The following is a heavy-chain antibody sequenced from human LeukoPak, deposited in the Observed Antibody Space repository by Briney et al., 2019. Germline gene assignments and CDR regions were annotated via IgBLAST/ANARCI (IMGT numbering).Heavy chain of an antibody. CDR1: GFTFSSYS. CDR2: ISSSSSYI. Sequence: GGSLRLSCAASGFTFSSYSMNWVRQAPGKGLEWVSSISSSSSYIYYADSVKGRFTISRDNAKNSLYPQMNSLRAEDTAVYYCARGYYDSSGSRTLDYWGQGTLVTVSS. J-gene: IGHJ4*02. D-gene: IGHD3-22*01. CDR3: ARGYYDSSGSRTLDY. V-gene: IGHV3-21*01.